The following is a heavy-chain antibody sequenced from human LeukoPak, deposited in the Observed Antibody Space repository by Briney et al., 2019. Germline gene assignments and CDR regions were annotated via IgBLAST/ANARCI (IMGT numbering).Heavy chain of an antibody. Sequence: PSGTLSLTCAVSGGSISSTNWWSWVRQPPGKGLEWIGEINHSGSTNYNPSLKSRVTISVDTSKNQFSLKLSSVTAADTAVYYCERGRVTGELPDAFDIWGQGTMVTVSS. CDR2: INHSGST. J-gene: IGHJ3*02. CDR3: ERGRVTGELPDAFDI. CDR1: GGSISSTNW. D-gene: IGHD1-7*01. V-gene: IGHV4-4*02.